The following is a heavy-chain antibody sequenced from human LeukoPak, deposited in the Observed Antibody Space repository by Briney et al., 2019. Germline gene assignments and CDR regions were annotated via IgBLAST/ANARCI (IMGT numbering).Heavy chain of an antibody. CDR3: ARGAHYYDSSGLFDY. CDR2: ISAYNGNT. Sequence: ASVKVSCKASGYTFTSYGISWVRHAPGQGLEWMGWISAYNGNTNYAQKLQGRVTITTDTSTSTAYMELRSLRSDDPAVYYCARGAHYYDSSGLFDYWGQGTLVTVSS. J-gene: IGHJ4*02. CDR1: GYTFTSYG. D-gene: IGHD3-22*01. V-gene: IGHV1-18*01.